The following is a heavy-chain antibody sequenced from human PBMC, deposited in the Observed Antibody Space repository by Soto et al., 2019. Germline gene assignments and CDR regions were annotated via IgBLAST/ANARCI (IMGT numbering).Heavy chain of an antibody. CDR1: GFTFSNYG. D-gene: IGHD1-26*01. CDR2: VSYDGKVK. Sequence: QVQLVESGGGVVQPGRSLRLSCAASGFTFSNYGMHWVRQAPGKGLEWVAVVSYDGKVKYYVDSVKGRFTISRDNSKNTLFLEMNSLTAEDTAIYYCAKEGSIRVCRWDDYWGQGTLVTVSS. CDR3: AKEGSIRVCRWDDY. V-gene: IGHV3-30*18. J-gene: IGHJ4*02.